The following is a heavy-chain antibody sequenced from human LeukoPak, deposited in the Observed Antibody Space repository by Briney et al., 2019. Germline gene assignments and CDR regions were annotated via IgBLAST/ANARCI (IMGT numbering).Heavy chain of an antibody. CDR1: GFTFSSSA. V-gene: IGHV3-23*01. CDR3: AKQLGYCSDGSCYFPY. Sequence: GGSLRLSCAASGFTFSSSAMSWVRQAPGRGLEWVSAISNNGGYTYYADSVQGRFTISRDNSESTLCLQMNSLRAEDTAVYYCAKQLGYCSDGSCYFPYWGQGTLVTVSS. D-gene: IGHD2-15*01. CDR2: ISNNGGYT. J-gene: IGHJ4*02.